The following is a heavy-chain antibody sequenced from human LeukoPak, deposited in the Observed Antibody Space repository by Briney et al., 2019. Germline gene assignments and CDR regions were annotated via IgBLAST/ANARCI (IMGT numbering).Heavy chain of an antibody. V-gene: IGHV4-34*01. CDR3: ARGRYGSRYDSSGYYSKTVDY. CDR1: GGSFSGYY. J-gene: IGHJ4*02. Sequence: PSETLSLTCAGYGGSFSGYYWSWIRQPPGKGLEWIGEINHSGSTNYNPSLKSRVTISVDTSKNQFSLKLSSVTAADTAVYYCARGRYGSRYDSSGYYSKTVDYWGQGTLVTVSS. D-gene: IGHD3-22*01. CDR2: INHSGST.